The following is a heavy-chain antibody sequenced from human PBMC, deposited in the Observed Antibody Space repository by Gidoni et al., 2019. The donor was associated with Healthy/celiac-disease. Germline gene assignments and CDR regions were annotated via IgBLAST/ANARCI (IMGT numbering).Heavy chain of an antibody. V-gene: IGHV4-34*01. J-gene: IGHJ4*02. CDR2: INHSGST. Sequence: QVQLQQWGAGLLKPSETLSLTCAVYGGSFSGYYWSWIRQPPGKGLEWIGEINHSGSTNDNPSLKSRVTISVDTSKNQFSLKLSSVTAADTAVYYCARGPSMVATLWGQGTLVTVSS. D-gene: IGHD5-12*01. CDR3: ARGPSMVATL. CDR1: GGSFSGYY.